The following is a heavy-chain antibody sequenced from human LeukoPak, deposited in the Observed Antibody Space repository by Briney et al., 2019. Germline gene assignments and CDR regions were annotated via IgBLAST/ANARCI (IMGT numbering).Heavy chain of an antibody. J-gene: IGHJ4*02. CDR1: GFTFSSYG. Sequence: GGSLRLSCAASGFTFSSYGMHWVRQAPGKGLEWVAVISYDGSNKYYADSVKGRFTISRDNSKNTLYLQMNSLRAEDTAVYYCAKDGYYYDSSGYSSGPFDYWGQGTLVTVSS. CDR3: AKDGYYYDSSGYSSGPFDY. CDR2: ISYDGSNK. D-gene: IGHD3-22*01. V-gene: IGHV3-30*18.